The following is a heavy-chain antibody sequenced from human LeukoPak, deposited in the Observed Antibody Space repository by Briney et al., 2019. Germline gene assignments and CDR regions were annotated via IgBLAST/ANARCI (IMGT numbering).Heavy chain of an antibody. CDR3: AHPEGPYSSSWYFGANWFDP. J-gene: IGHJ5*02. D-gene: IGHD6-13*01. Sequence: SGPTLVKPTQTLTLTCTFSGFSLSTSGVGVGWIRQPPGKALEWLALIYWNDDKRYSPSLKSRLTITKDTSKNQVVLTMTNMDPVDTATYYCAHPEGPYSSSWYFGANWFDPWGQGTLVTVSS. CDR2: IYWNDDK. CDR1: GFSLSTSGVG. V-gene: IGHV2-5*01.